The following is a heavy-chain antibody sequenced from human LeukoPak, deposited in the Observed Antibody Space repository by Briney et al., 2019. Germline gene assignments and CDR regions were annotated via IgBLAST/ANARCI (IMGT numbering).Heavy chain of an antibody. J-gene: IGHJ4*02. CDR3: ARVGVLSSSWLLY. CDR2: ISSGATTI. V-gene: IGHV3-48*03. D-gene: IGHD6-13*01. CDR1: GFTFSTYE. Sequence: QTGGSLRLSCAASGFTFSTYEMNWVRQAPGKGLEWVSSISSGATTIYYADSVKGRFTISRDNAKNSLFLQMNSLRAEDTAVYYCARVGVLSSSWLLYWGQGTLVTVSS.